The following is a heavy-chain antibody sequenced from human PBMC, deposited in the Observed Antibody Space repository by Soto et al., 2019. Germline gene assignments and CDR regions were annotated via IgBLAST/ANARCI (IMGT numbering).Heavy chain of an antibody. CDR1: GIIVCSDE. J-gene: IGHJ4*02. D-gene: IGHD1-26*01. CDR2: ISSSGSTI. CDR3: ARLMDSGSYYTFRPFDY. Sequence: GSIRLARASSGIIVCSDEMNWDSQTPGKGLEWVSYISSSGSTIYYADSVKGRFTISRDNAKNSLYLQMNSLRAEDTAVYYCARLMDSGSYYTFRPFDYWGQGTLVTVSS. V-gene: IGHV3-48*03.